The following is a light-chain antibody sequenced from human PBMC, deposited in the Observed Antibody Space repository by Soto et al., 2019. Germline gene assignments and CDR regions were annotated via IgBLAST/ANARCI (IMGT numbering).Light chain of an antibody. CDR2: GVI. V-gene: IGLV2-14*01. CDR1: SDDVGAYNF. J-gene: IGLJ1*01. Sequence: QSVLTQPASVSGSPGQSITISCTGTSDDVGAYNFVSWYQQYPGKAPKLMVFGVINRPSGVSNRFSGSKTGNTASPTISGLQAEDEAFYYCFSHRSGDSHVFGTGTKVTVL. CDR3: FSHRSGDSHV.